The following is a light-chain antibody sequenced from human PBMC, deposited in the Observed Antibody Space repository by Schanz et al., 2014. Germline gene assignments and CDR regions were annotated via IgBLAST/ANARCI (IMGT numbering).Light chain of an antibody. Sequence: SALTQPRSVSGSPGQSVTISCTGTSSDVGGYNYVSWYQQHPGKAPKLMIYDVSKRPSGVPDRFSGSKSGNTASLTISGLQAEDEAAYYCCSYAGSYTLVVFGGGTKVTVL. V-gene: IGLV2-11*01. CDR3: CSYAGSYTLVV. CDR2: DVS. J-gene: IGLJ2*01. CDR1: SSDVGGYNY.